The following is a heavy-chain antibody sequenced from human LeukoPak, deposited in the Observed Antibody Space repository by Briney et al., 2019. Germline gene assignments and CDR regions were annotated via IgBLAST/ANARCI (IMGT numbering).Heavy chain of an antibody. V-gene: IGHV3-30*03. J-gene: IGHJ4*02. CDR2: ISYDGSNK. D-gene: IGHD3-22*01. Sequence: GGSLRLSCAASGFTFDDYGMHWVRQAPGKGVEWVAVISYDGSNKYYADSVKGRFTISRDNSKNTLYLQMNSLRAEDTAVYYCARDTVGYYYDSSGYYRDWGQGTLVTVSS. CDR3: ARDTVGYYYDSSGYYRD. CDR1: GFTFDDYG.